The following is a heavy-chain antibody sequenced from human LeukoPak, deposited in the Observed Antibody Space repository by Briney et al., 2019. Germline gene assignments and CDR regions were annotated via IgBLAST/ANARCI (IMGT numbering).Heavy chain of an antibody. J-gene: IGHJ4*02. D-gene: IGHD5-18*01. V-gene: IGHV1-18*04. CDR3: ARIPVDTAMADVSLFDY. CDR1: GYTFTSYG. Sequence: GASVKVSCKASGYTFTSYGISWVRRAPGQGLEWMGWISAYNGNTNYAQKLQGRVTMTTDTSTSTAYMELRSLRSDDTAVYYCARIPVDTAMADVSLFDYWGQGTLVTVSS. CDR2: ISAYNGNT.